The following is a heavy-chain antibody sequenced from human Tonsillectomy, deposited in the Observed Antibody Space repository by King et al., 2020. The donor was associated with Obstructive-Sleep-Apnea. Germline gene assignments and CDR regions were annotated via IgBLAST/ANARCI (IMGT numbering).Heavy chain of an antibody. CDR1: GYSFTIYW. V-gene: IGHV5-51*01. CDR3: ARHPKSGSYLDNWFDP. D-gene: IGHD1-26*01. J-gene: IGHJ5*02. Sequence: VQLVESGAEVKKPGESLKISCKGSGYSFTIYWIGWGRQMPGKGLEWMGIIYPGDSDTRFSPSFQGQVTISAAKSISPAYLQVRSLKASDTAMYYCARHPKSGSYLDNWFDPWGQGTLVTVSS. CDR2: IYPGDSDT.